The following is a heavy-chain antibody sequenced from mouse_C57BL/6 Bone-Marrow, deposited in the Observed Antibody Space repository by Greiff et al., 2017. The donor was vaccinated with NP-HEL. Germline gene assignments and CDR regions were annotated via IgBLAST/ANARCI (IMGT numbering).Heavy chain of an antibody. V-gene: IGHV5-4*01. CDR1: GFTFSSYA. CDR3: TRDLTLYYFDY. CDR2: ISDGGSYT. D-gene: IGHD3-3*01. Sequence: EVRLVESGGGLVKPGGSLKLSCAASGFTFSSYAMSWVRQTPEKRLEWVATISDGGSYTYYPDNVKGRFTISRDNAKNTLYLQMSHLKSEDTAMYYCTRDLTLYYFDYWGRGTALTVSS. J-gene: IGHJ2*01.